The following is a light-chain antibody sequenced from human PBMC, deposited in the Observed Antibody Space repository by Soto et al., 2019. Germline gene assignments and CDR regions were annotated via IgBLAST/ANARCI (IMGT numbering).Light chain of an antibody. J-gene: IGKJ5*01. Sequence: DIQMTQSPSSLSASVGDRFTITCRASQSISSYLNWYQQKPGKAPERLIYAASTLQSGVPSRFSGSGSGTDYTLTISSLQPEDFATYYCQQSYRTPTFGQGTRLEIK. V-gene: IGKV1-39*01. CDR1: QSISSY. CDR2: AAS. CDR3: QQSYRTPT.